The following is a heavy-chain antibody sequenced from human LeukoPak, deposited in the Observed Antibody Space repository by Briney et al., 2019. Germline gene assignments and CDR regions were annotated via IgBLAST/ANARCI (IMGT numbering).Heavy chain of an antibody. J-gene: IGHJ4*02. CDR2: IYYSGST. V-gene: IGHV4-59*08. Sequence: SETLSLTCTVSGGSISSYYWSWIRQPPGKGLEWIGYIYYSGSTYYNPSLKGRLTISVDTSKNQFSLKLSSLTAADTATYYCARQTFDSGSLFYTYWGQGTPVTVSP. CDR1: GGSISSYY. D-gene: IGHD3-10*01. CDR3: ARQTFDSGSLFYTY.